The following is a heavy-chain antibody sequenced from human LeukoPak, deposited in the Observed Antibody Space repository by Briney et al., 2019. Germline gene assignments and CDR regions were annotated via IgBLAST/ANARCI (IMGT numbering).Heavy chain of an antibody. Sequence: GGSLRLSCAASGFTFSSYAMHWVRQAPGKGLEWVAVISYDGSNKYYADSVKGRFTISRDNSKNTLYLQMNSLRAGDTAVYYCAKLGGDTTTYYYDSSGYYRTPPFDYWGQGTLVTVSS. CDR1: GFTFSSYA. CDR2: ISYDGSNK. D-gene: IGHD3-22*01. CDR3: AKLGGDTTTYYYDSSGYYRTPPFDY. V-gene: IGHV3-30*18. J-gene: IGHJ4*02.